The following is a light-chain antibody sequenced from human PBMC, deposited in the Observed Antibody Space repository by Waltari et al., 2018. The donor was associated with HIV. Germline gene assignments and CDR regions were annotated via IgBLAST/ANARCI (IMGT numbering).Light chain of an antibody. CDR1: TSDVGGYNY. V-gene: IGLV2-14*01. Sequence: QSALTHPAPVSGSPAQSITISCTGTTSDVGGYNYVSWYHQPPGKAPKLMIYNVSNRPSGVSNRFSGSKSGNTASLTISGLRAEDEADYYCSSYTSSSTWVFGGGTKLTVL. CDR3: SSYTSSSTWV. CDR2: NVS. J-gene: IGLJ3*02.